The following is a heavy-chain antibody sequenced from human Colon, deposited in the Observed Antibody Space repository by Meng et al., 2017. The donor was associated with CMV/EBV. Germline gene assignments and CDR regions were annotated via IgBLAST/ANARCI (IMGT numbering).Heavy chain of an antibody. J-gene: IGHJ4*02. Sequence: QWRLRRPGPGLLKPSETLSPTCTFSGASITSCYWCWIRQPAGKGLDWIGRVNISGNTNYNPSLKIRVTMSIDTSKNQLSLNIRSVTAADTAVYYCARDSNLSWLAYWGQGTLVTVSS. CDR2: VNISGNT. D-gene: IGHD3-22*01. CDR3: ARDSNLSWLAY. V-gene: IGHV4-4*07. CDR1: GASITSCY.